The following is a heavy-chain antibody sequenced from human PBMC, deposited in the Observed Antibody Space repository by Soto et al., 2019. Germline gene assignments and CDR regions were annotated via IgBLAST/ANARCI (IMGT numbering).Heavy chain of an antibody. J-gene: IGHJ4*02. CDR2: ISADSGST. Sequence: QVQLVQSGADVKKPGASVKVSCKASGYTFTTYGISWVRQTPGQGLEWMGWISADSGSTKFAQKIQGRVTITTDTSTTTAYMELRSLTSDDTAVYYCARDFTKSSSWPYYFDYWGQGTLVTVSS. D-gene: IGHD6-13*01. V-gene: IGHV1-18*01. CDR3: ARDFTKSSSWPYYFDY. CDR1: GYTFTTYG.